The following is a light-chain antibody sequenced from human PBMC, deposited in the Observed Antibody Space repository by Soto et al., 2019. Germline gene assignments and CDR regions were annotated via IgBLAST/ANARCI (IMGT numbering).Light chain of an antibody. CDR3: CSYAGSSTYV. V-gene: IGLV2-23*01. Sequence: LTQPASVSGSPGQSITICCTVTGIDVGSYNLVSWYQQHPGKAPKLMIYEGSKRPSGVSNRFSGSKSGNTASLTISGLQAEDEADYYCCSYAGSSTYVFGTGTKVTVL. CDR2: EGS. CDR1: GIDVGSYNL. J-gene: IGLJ1*01.